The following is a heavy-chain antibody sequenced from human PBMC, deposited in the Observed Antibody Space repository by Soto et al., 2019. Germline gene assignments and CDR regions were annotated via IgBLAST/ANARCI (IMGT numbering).Heavy chain of an antibody. Sequence: ASVKVSCKASGYTFTSYAMNWVRQAPGQGLEWMGWINTNTGNPTYAQGFTGRFVFSLDTSVSTAYLQICSLKAEDTAVYYCAREGTYGSGRDYYGMDVWGQGTTVTVSS. D-gene: IGHD3-10*01. CDR1: GYTFTSYA. J-gene: IGHJ6*02. CDR3: AREGTYGSGRDYYGMDV. V-gene: IGHV7-4-1*01. CDR2: INTNTGNP.